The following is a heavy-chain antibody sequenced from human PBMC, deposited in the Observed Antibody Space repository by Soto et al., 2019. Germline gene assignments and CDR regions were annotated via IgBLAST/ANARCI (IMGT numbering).Heavy chain of an antibody. CDR2: ISGTSIST. V-gene: IGHV3-21*01. CDR1: GFTFSNYN. J-gene: IGHJ4*02. Sequence: EVHLVESWGGLVTPGGSLRLSCEGSGFTFSNYNMNWVRQAPGEGLEWVSSISGTSISTRYADSVPGRFTIARDTAKRSLYLQMNSLTPEDTAIYYCVREFAYGDYWGQGILVTVSS. CDR3: VREFAYGDY. D-gene: IGHD4-17*01.